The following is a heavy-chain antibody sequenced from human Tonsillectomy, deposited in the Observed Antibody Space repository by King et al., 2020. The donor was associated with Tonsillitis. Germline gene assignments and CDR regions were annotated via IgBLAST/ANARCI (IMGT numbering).Heavy chain of an antibody. CDR1: GFTFDDYT. CDR3: AKPRIVGDNGLDV. Sequence: VQLVESGGVVVQPGGSLRLSCAASGFTFDDYTMHWVRQPPGKGLEWVSLISWDGVSTYYADSVKGRFTISRDNSKNSLYLQMNSLRTYDTALYYCAKPRIVGDNGLDVWGLGTTVTVDS. J-gene: IGHJ6*04. V-gene: IGHV3-43*01. CDR2: ISWDGVST. D-gene: IGHD2-15*01.